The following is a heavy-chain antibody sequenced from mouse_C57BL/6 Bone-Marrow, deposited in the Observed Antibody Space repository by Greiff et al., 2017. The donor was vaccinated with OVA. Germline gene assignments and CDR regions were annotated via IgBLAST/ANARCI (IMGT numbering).Heavy chain of an antibody. V-gene: IGHV14-4*01. CDR3: TTWDTTVVGGFDY. Sequence: VTLKESGAELVRPGASVKLSCTASGFNIKDDYMHWVKQRPEQGLEWIGWIDPENGDTEYASKFQGKATITADTSSNTAYLQLSSLTSEDTAVYYCTTWDTTVVGGFDYWGQGTTLTVSS. CDR1: GFNIKDDY. D-gene: IGHD1-1*01. J-gene: IGHJ2*01. CDR2: IDPENGDT.